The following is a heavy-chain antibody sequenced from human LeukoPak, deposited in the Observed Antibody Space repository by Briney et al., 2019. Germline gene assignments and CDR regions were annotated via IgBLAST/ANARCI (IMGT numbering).Heavy chain of an antibody. CDR3: ARVFMNSDDSQYRPLDC. CDR1: GFTFSSRW. D-gene: IGHD3-22*01. J-gene: IGHJ4*02. V-gene: IGHV3-7*01. CDR2: IKQDGSEK. Sequence: RPGGSLRLSCAASGFTFSSRWMSWVRQAPGKGLEWVAKIKQDGSEKDYVDSVKGRFTISRDNAENSLYLQMNSLTTGDTAVYFCARVFMNSDDSQYRPLDCWGQGTLVTVSS.